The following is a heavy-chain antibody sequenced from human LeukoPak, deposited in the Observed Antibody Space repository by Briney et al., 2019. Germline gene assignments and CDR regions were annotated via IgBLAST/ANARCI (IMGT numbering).Heavy chain of an antibody. D-gene: IGHD6-19*01. Sequence: PGGSLRLSCAASGFTFSSYSMNWVRQAPGKGLEWVSAISGSGGTTYYADSVKGRFTISRDNPKSTLYLQINSLRDEDTAVYYCAKDHLPGIVVADRDYWGQGTLVTVSS. V-gene: IGHV3-23*01. CDR3: AKDHLPGIVVADRDY. CDR1: GFTFSSYS. J-gene: IGHJ4*02. CDR2: ISGSGGTT.